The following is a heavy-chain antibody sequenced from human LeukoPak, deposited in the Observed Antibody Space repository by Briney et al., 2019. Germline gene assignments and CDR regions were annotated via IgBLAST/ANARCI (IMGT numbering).Heavy chain of an antibody. V-gene: IGHV4-34*01. CDR3: ARDSDSGFQ. CDR1: GGSFSFYF. Sequence: SETLSLTCTVSGGSFSFYFRHWIRQPPGKGLEWIGEIDNRGSTQYKPSLRSRVIISIDTSGNHFSLKLTSVTAADTAVYFCARDSDSGFQWGQGMLVTVSS. J-gene: IGHJ4*02. CDR2: IDNRGST. D-gene: IGHD3-16*01.